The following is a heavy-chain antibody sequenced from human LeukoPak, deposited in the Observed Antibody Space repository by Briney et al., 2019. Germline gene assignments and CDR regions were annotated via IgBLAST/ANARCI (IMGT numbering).Heavy chain of an antibody. CDR1: GGPISSGSYY. V-gene: IGHV4-61*02. CDR2: IYTSGST. J-gene: IGHJ4*02. D-gene: IGHD2/OR15-2a*01. Sequence: SETLSLTCTVSGGPISSGSYYWSWIRQPAGKGLEWIGRIYTSGSTNYNPSLKSRVTISVDTSKNQFSLKLSSVTAADTAVYYCAREKIADNSKDYWGQGTLVTVSS. CDR3: AREKIADNSKDY.